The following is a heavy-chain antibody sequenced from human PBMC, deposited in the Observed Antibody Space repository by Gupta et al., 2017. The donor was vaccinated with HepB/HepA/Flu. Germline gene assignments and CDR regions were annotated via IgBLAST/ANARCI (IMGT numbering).Heavy chain of an antibody. CDR2: IYHSGST. J-gene: IGHJ5*02. CDR3: ARQVTGPVGLFDA. D-gene: IGHD1-26*01. Sequence: QLQLQESGPGLVKPLGTLSLTCTVTGGSISSTSYHWGWISQSQGKGLEWFGRIYHSGSTYYNPSLKRRVTISVDKLKNQLSLKLTSVTATDTAGYYCARQVTGPVGLFDAWGQGIRVTGSA. CDR1: GGSISSTSYH. V-gene: IGHV4-39*01.